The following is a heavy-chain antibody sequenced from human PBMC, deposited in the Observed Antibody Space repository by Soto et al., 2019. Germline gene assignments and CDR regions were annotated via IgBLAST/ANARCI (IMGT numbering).Heavy chain of an antibody. CDR2: ISGSGGST. J-gene: IGHJ6*02. D-gene: IGHD6-19*01. V-gene: IGHV3-23*01. Sequence: GGSLRLSCAASGFTFSSYAMSWVRQAPGKGLEWVSAISGSGGSTYYADSVKGRFTISRDNSKNTLYLQMNSLRAEDTAVYYCAAPTRSSDYYYYYGMDVWGQGTTVTV. CDR3: AAPTRSSDYYYYYGMDV. CDR1: GFTFSSYA.